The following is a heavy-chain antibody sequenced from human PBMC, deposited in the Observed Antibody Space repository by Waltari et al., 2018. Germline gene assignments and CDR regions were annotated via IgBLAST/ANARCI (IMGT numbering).Heavy chain of an antibody. CDR2: INPNSGGT. D-gene: IGHD6-19*01. Sequence: QVQLVQSGAEVKKPGASVQVSCKASGYTFTGYYMPWVRQAPGQGLEWMGWINPNSGGTNYAQKFQGRVTMTRDTSISTAYMELSRLRSDDTAVYYCARDRGIAVADRHGYYFDYWGQGTLVTVSS. CDR1: GYTFTGYY. J-gene: IGHJ4*02. CDR3: ARDRGIAVADRHGYYFDY. V-gene: IGHV1-2*02.